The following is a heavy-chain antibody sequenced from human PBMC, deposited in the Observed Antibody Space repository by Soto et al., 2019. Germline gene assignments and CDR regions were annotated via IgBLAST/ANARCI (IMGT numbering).Heavy chain of an antibody. CDR2: IYYSGST. D-gene: IGHD3-3*01. Sequence: SETLSLTWTVSGGSISSSSYYWGWIRQPPGKGLEWIGSIYYSGSTYYNPSLKSRVTISVDTSKNQFSLKLSSVTAADTAVYYCARHRTDYDFWSGYLHYFDYWGQGTLVTVSS. CDR1: GGSISSSSYY. CDR3: ARHRTDYDFWSGYLHYFDY. V-gene: IGHV4-39*01. J-gene: IGHJ4*02.